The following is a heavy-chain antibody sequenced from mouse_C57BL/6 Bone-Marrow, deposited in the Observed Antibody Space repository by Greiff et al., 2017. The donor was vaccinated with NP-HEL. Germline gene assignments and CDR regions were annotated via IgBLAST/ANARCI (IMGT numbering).Heavy chain of an antibody. CDR3: ARGLSFWYFDV. CDR2: IDPSDSYT. J-gene: IGHJ1*03. Sequence: QVQLQQPGAELVKPGASVKLSCKASGYTFTSYWMQWVKQRPGQGLEWIGEIDPSDSYTNYNQKFKGKATLTVDTSSSTAYMQLSSLTSEDSAVYYCARGLSFWYFDVWGTGTTVTVSS. V-gene: IGHV1-50*01. CDR1: GYTFTSYW. D-gene: IGHD2-4*01.